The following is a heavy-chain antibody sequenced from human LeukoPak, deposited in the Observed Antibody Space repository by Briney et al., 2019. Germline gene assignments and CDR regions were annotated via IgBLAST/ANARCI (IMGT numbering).Heavy chain of an antibody. CDR3: AKVARKVAVAAQFDY. V-gene: IGHV3-74*01. D-gene: IGHD2-15*01. CDR2: INSDGSGT. J-gene: IGHJ4*02. Sequence: GGSLRLSCAASGFTFSSYWMHWVRQAPGNGLVWVSRINSDGSGTSYADSVKGRFTISRDNAKNSLYLQMNSLRAEDTALYYCAKVARKVAVAAQFDYWGQGTLVTVSS. CDR1: GFTFSSYW.